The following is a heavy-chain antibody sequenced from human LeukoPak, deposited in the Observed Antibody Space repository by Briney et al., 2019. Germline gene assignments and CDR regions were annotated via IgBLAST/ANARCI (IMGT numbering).Heavy chain of an antibody. V-gene: IGHV1-69*04. D-gene: IGHD1-26*01. CDR3: ARDGGIVGDN. Sequence: SVKVSCKASGGTFSSYAISWVRQAPGQGLEWMGRVIPILGIANYAQKFQGRVTITADKSTSTAYMELSSLRSEDTAVYYCARDGGIVGDNWGQGTLVTVSS. CDR2: VIPILGIA. J-gene: IGHJ4*02. CDR1: GGTFSSYA.